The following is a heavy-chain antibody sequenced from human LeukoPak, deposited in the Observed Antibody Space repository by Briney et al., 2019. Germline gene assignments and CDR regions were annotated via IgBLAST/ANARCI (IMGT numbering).Heavy chain of an antibody. CDR1: GYSFSNYW. CDR2: IYPGDSDT. Sequence: GESLKISCKGSGYSFSNYWIGWVRQMPGKGLEWMGIIYPGDSDTRYSPSFQGQVTISADKSISTAYLQWSSLKASDTAMYYCARYYYNSSGSIFDYWGQGPLVPVSS. D-gene: IGHD3-22*01. J-gene: IGHJ4*02. CDR3: ARYYYNSSGSIFDY. V-gene: IGHV5-51*01.